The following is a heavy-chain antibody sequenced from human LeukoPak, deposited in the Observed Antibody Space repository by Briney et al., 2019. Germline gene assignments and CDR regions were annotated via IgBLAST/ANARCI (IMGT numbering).Heavy chain of an antibody. CDR2: INPSGGST. J-gene: IGHJ3*02. V-gene: IGHV1-46*01. Sequence: GASVKVSCKASGYTFTSYYMHWVRQAPGQGLEWMGIINPSGGSTSYAQIFQGRVTMTTDTSTSTAYMELRSLRSDDTAVYYCARDYYDSSGYYGAFDIWGQGTMVTVSS. CDR3: ARDYYDSSGYYGAFDI. D-gene: IGHD3-22*01. CDR1: GYTFTSYY.